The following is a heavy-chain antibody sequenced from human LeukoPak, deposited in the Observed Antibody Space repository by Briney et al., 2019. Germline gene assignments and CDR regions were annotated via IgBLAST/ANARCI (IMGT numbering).Heavy chain of an antibody. V-gene: IGHV3-21*06. CDR2: IGPTGSDR. J-gene: IGHJ4*02. Sequence: GGSLRLSCTASGLTFSTSGFNWVGQAPGKRLEWVASIGPTGSDRYHADSIKGRLTISRDNANNFLYLQMNSLRAEDTAVYYCATETNGRHYDYWGQGTLLTVSS. CDR3: ATETNGRHYDY. CDR1: GLTFSTSG. D-gene: IGHD1-14*01.